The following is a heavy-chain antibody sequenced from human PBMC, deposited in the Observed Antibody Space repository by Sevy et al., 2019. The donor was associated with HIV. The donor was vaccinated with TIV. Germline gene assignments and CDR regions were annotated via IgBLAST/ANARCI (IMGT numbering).Heavy chain of an antibody. D-gene: IGHD3-22*01. CDR1: GFIFSNYN. CDR3: ARNGGAYDTGFDP. CDR2: IRSSSNDI. J-gene: IGHJ5*02. Sequence: GGSLRLPCTASGFIFSNYNMNWVRQAPGKGLEWVSYIRSSSNDIYYADSVKGRFTISRDNAKNSLYLQMNSLRVEDTAVYYCARNGGAYDTGFDPWGQGTLVTVSS. V-gene: IGHV3-21*01.